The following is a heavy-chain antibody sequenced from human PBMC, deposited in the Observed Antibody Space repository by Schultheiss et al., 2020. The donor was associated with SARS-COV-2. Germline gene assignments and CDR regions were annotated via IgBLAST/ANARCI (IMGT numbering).Heavy chain of an antibody. V-gene: IGHV1-3*01. D-gene: IGHD2-15*01. CDR2: INAGNGNT. CDR1: GYTFTSYA. Sequence: ASVKVSCKASGYTFTSYAMHWVRQAPGQRLEWMGWINAGNGNTKYSQKFQGRVTITRDTSASTAYMELSSLRSEDTAVYYCARLRTYCSGGSCYNYFDYWGQGTLVTVSS. J-gene: IGHJ4*02. CDR3: ARLRTYCSGGSCYNYFDY.